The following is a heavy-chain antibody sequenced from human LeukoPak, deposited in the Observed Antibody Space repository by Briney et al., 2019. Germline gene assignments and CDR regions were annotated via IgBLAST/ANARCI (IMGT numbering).Heavy chain of an antibody. CDR2: ISSSSSYI. J-gene: IGHJ4*02. CDR3: ARALYYYDSSGYYYFDY. V-gene: IGHV3-21*01. CDR1: GFTFSSYS. D-gene: IGHD3-22*01. Sequence: GGSLRLSCAASGFTFSSYSVNWVRQAPGKGLEWVSSISSSSSYIYYADSVKGRFTISRDNAKNSLYLQMNSLRAEDTAVYYCARALYYYDSSGYYYFDYWGQGTLVTVSS.